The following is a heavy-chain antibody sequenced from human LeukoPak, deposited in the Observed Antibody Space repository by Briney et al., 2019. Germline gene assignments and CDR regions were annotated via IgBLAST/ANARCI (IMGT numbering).Heavy chain of an antibody. CDR2: IYHSGST. J-gene: IGHJ3*02. Sequence: SETLSLTCTVSDYSISSGYYWGWIRQPPGKGLEWIGSIYHSGSTYYNPSLKSRVTISVDTSKNQFSLKLSSVTAADTAVYYCASLAYCGGDCYLVDAFDIWGQGTMVTVSS. D-gene: IGHD2-21*02. V-gene: IGHV4-38-2*02. CDR1: DYSISSGYY. CDR3: ASLAYCGGDCYLVDAFDI.